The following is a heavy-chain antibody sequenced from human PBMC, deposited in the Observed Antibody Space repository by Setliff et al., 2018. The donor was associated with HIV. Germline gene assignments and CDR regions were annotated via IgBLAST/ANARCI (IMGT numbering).Heavy chain of an antibody. CDR2: VYSTGST. Sequence: SETLSLTCTVSGDSINNYYWSCIRQPPGKGLEWIGYVYSTGSTNSKSSLKSRVTISVDTSKNQFSLKLSSVTAADTAVYYCARVATGPESFDIWGQGNAGHRL. CDR1: GDSINNYY. V-gene: IGHV4-59*01. CDR3: ARVATGPESFDI. D-gene: IGHD3-9*01. J-gene: IGHJ3*02.